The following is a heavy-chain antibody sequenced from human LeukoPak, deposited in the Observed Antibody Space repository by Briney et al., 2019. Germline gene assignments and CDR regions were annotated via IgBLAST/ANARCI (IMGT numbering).Heavy chain of an antibody. CDR3: ARRVAETPFFEY. J-gene: IGHJ4*02. Sequence: GESLKISCQGSGYSFTNYWIAWVRQMPGKGLEWMGIIYPGDSDTRYSPSFQGQVTISADKSISTTYLQWSSLKASDTAMYYCARRVAETPFFEYWGQGTLVTVSS. CDR2: IYPGDSDT. CDR1: GYSFTNYW. V-gene: IGHV5-51*01. D-gene: IGHD2-15*01.